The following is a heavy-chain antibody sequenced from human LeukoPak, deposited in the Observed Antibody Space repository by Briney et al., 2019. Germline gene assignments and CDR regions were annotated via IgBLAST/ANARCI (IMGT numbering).Heavy chain of an antibody. CDR3: ARDLRSGYFDF. CDR1: GFIFNNYG. CDR2: IYSDGTKQ. V-gene: IGHV3-33*01. Sequence: PGGSLRLSCATSGFIFNNYGIHWVRQAPGKGLEWVAVIYSDGTKQNYADSVRGRFTVSRDDSKKTGYLQMNNLRAEDTALYYCARDLRSGYFDFWGQGALVTVSS. J-gene: IGHJ4*02. D-gene: IGHD3-22*01.